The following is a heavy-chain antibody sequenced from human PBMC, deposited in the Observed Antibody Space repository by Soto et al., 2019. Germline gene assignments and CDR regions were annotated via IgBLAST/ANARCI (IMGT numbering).Heavy chain of an antibody. CDR1: GGSILDSTYY. J-gene: IGHJ5*02. Sequence: QLLLQESGPGLVKPSETLSLTCTVSGGSILDSTYYWAWIRQSPGKGLEWIGTIFYSGGTFYTPSLXGXVXXSVDTSNNQFSLKLSSVTAADTAVYYCARQASGYYSGWFDPWGQGTLVTVSS. CDR3: ARQASGYYSGWFDP. V-gene: IGHV4-39*01. D-gene: IGHD3-22*01. CDR2: IFYSGGT.